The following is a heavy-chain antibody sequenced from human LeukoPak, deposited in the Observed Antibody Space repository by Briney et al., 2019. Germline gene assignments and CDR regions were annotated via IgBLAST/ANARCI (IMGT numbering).Heavy chain of an antibody. Sequence: ASVRVTCKASGYTFTSYYMHWVRQAPGQGLEWMGIINPSGGSTSYAQKFQGRVTMTRDTSTSTVYMELSSLRSEDTAVYYCARGSNVQLWLIDWGQGTLVAVSS. D-gene: IGHD5-18*01. J-gene: IGHJ4*02. CDR1: GYTFTSYY. CDR3: ARGSNVQLWLID. CDR2: INPSGGST. V-gene: IGHV1-46*01.